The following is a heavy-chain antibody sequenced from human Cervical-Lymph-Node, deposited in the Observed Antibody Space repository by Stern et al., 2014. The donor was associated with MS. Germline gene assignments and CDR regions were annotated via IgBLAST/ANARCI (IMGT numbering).Heavy chain of an antibody. CDR3: ARERYTSAWSDALDL. CDR1: GFRFSSYA. J-gene: IGHJ3*01. Sequence: VQLEESGGGVVQPGRSLRLSCEASGFRFSSYAMHWVRQAPGKGPELVALISFDGNNDYYADSVKGRFTISRDNSKSTLFLQMNSLRTEDTAVFYCARERYTSAWSDALDLWGQGTMVTVSS. CDR2: ISFDGNND. D-gene: IGHD3-16*02. V-gene: IGHV3-30*07.